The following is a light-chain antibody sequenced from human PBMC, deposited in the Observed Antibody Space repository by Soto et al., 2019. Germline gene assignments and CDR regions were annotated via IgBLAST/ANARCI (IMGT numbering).Light chain of an antibody. CDR3: QQYNDWPLT. Sequence: EVVMRQSPATLSVSPVEGATLSCSASQSVRSNLAWYQQKPGQAPSLLIYGAFTRATGIPTRFSGTGSGTEFTLTISSLQSEDFALYYCQQYNDWPLTFGQGTKVDIK. J-gene: IGKJ1*01. CDR2: GAF. V-gene: IGKV3-15*01. CDR1: QSVRSN.